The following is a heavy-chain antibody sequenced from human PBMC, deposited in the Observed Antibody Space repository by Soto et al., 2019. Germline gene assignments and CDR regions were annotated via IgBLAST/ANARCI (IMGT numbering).Heavy chain of an antibody. Sequence: SETLSLTCTVSGGSISSGGYYWSWIRQHPGKGLEWIGYIDDSGSNYYNPSLKSRVTMSVDTSKNQFSLKLSSVSAADTAVYYCARAVGYCADGVCSASYYYVMDVWGQGTTVTVSS. D-gene: IGHD2-8*01. CDR1: GGSISSGGYY. CDR3: ARAVGYCADGVCSASYYYVMDV. CDR2: IDDSGSN. V-gene: IGHV4-31*03. J-gene: IGHJ6*02.